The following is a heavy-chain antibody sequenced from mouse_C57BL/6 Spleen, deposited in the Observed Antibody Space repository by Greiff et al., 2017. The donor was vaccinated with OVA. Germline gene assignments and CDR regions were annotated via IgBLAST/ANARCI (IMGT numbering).Heavy chain of an antibody. D-gene: IGHD2-4*01. V-gene: IGHV2-2*01. Sequence: QVQLKESGPGLVQPSQSLSITCTVSGFSLTSYGVHWVRQSPGKGLEWLGVIWSGGSTDYNAAFISRLSISKDNSKSQVFFKMNSLQADDTAIYCCDKGTMRESIAYWGQGTLVTVSA. CDR3: DKGTMRESIAY. CDR1: GFSLTSYG. J-gene: IGHJ3*01. CDR2: IWSGGST.